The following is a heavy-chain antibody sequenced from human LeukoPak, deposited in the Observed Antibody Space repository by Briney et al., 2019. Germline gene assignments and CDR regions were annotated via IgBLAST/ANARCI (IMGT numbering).Heavy chain of an antibody. V-gene: IGHV4-4*02. D-gene: IGHD2-2*01. Sequence: PSETLSLTCAVSGDSITNTNWWNWVRQPPGKGLEWIGYIYYSGSTYYNPSLKSRVTISVDTSKNQFSLKLSSVTAADTAVYYCARWIVVVPAAPSFDYWGQGTLVTVSS. CDR3: ARWIVVVPAAPSFDY. J-gene: IGHJ4*02. CDR1: GDSITNTNW. CDR2: IYYSGST.